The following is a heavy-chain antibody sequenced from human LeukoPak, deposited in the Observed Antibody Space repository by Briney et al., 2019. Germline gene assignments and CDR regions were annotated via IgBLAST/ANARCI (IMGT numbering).Heavy chain of an antibody. V-gene: IGHV4-61*01. Sequence: SETLSLTCTVSGGSVSSGSYYCSWIRQPPGKGLEWIGYIYYSGSTNYNPSLKSRVTISVDTSKNQFSLKLSSVTAADTAVYYCARGVPPISIFGVVIRTGGYFDYWGQGTLVTVSS. J-gene: IGHJ4*02. CDR3: ARGVPPISIFGVVIRTGGYFDY. CDR2: IYYSGST. CDR1: GGSVSSGSYY. D-gene: IGHD3-3*01.